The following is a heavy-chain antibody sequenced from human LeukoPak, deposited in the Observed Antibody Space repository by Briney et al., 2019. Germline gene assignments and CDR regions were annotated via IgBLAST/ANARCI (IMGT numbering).Heavy chain of an antibody. CDR3: ARDKWDLLPVY. Sequence: GASVKVSCKASGYTFTGYFIQWMRQAPGQGLEWMGRINPDTGGTNYAQKFQGRVTMTRDTSISTVYLDLNSLTSDDTAAYYCARDKWDLLPVYWGQGTLVTVSS. V-gene: IGHV1-2*06. J-gene: IGHJ4*02. CDR2: INPDTGGT. CDR1: GYTFTGYF. D-gene: IGHD1-26*01.